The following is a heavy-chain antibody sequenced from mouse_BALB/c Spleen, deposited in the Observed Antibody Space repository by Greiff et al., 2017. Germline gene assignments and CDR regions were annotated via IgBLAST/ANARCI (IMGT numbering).Heavy chain of an antibody. CDR3: ARDRNYYGSRDWFAY. CDR1: GFTFSDYY. CDR2: ISDGGSYT. Sequence: EVMLVESGGGLVKPGGSLKLSCAASGFTFSDYYMYWVRQTPEKRLEWVATISDGGSYTYYPDSVKGRFTISRDNAKNNLYLQMSSLKSEDTAMYYCARDRNYYGSRDWFAYWGQGTTLTVSS. J-gene: IGHJ2*01. D-gene: IGHD1-1*01. V-gene: IGHV5-4*02.